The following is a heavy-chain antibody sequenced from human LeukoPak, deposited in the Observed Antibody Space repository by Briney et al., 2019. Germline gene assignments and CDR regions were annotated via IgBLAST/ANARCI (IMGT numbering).Heavy chain of an antibody. CDR1: GFTFSSYA. Sequence: PGGSLRLSCAASGFTFSSYATHWVRQAPGKGLEWVAVISYDGSNKYYADSVKGRFTISRDNSKNTLYLQMNSLRAEDTAVYYCARDNSGHFDYWGQGTLVTVSS. CDR2: ISYDGSNK. CDR3: ARDNSGHFDY. V-gene: IGHV3-30-3*01. D-gene: IGHD5-12*01. J-gene: IGHJ4*02.